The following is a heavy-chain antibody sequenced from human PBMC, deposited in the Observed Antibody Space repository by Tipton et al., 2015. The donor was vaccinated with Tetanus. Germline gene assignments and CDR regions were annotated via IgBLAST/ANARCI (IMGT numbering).Heavy chain of an antibody. V-gene: IGHV4-39*07. Sequence: TLSLTCTVSGGSISSSSYYWGWIRQSPGKGLEWIGSIYYSGSTYYNPSLKSRVTISVDTSKNQFSLKLSSVTAADTAVYYCARDPSGGVRYFDYWGQGTLVTVSS. D-gene: IGHD2-8*01. J-gene: IGHJ4*02. CDR1: GGSISSSSYY. CDR2: IYYSGST. CDR3: ARDPSGGVRYFDY.